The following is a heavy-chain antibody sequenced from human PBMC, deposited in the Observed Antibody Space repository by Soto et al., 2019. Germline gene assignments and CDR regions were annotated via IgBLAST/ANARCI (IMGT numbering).Heavy chain of an antibody. V-gene: IGHV1-46*01. J-gene: IGHJ4*02. D-gene: IGHD6-13*01. CDR3: ARDLAAGDH. Sequence: QVQLVQSGAEVKKPGASVKVSCRTYGYTFTHYYIHWVRQAPGQGLEWLGIINPASGSTNYAQDFQGRVTLTMDTSTTTVYIELSGLRAEDTAIFYCARDLAAGDHWGQGTLVTGSS. CDR2: INPASGST. CDR1: GYTFTHYY.